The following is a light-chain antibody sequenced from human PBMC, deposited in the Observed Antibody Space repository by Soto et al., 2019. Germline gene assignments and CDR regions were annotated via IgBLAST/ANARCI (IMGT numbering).Light chain of an antibody. Sequence: IQMNQSPSSLSASVGDRVTLTCQASHDIRDHLHWYQQKPGKPPKLLIYDASNLQTGVPSRFSGSGSGTDFTFTISSLQPEDIATNFCHHYDKYPQTLRPGTQVDIK. V-gene: IGKV1-33*01. CDR1: HDIRDH. J-gene: IGKJ3*01. CDR2: DAS. CDR3: HHYDKYPQT.